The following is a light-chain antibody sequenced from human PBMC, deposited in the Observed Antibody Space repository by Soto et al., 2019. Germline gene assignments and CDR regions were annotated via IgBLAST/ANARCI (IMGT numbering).Light chain of an antibody. CDR1: RSNIGAIYE. CDR3: QSYDIGLTGYV. J-gene: IGLJ1*01. Sequence: QSVLTQPPSVSGALGQRVTISCTGTRSNIGAIYEVHWYQQIPGTAPKLLIYGNSNRPSGVPDRFSGSKSGTSASLAITGLQAEDEADYYCQSYDIGLTGYVFGTGTQLTVL. CDR2: GNS. V-gene: IGLV1-40*01.